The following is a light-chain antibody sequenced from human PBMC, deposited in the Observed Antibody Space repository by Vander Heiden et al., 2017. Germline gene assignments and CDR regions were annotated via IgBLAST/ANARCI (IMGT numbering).Light chain of an antibody. CDR3: QQYNNWPRT. J-gene: IGKJ1*01. CDR2: GAS. CDR1: QGVSSN. Sequence: TQSPATLSFSPGERATLSCRASQGVSSNLAWYQKKPGQAPRLLIYGASTRATGIPARFRGSGSGTEFTLTISSLQAEDFAVYYCQQYNNWPRTFGQGTKVEIK. V-gene: IGKV3-15*01.